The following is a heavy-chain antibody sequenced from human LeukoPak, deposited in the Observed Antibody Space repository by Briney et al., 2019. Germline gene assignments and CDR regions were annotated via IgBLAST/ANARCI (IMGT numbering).Heavy chain of an antibody. CDR3: AKDLGSGWSGEVAFDI. J-gene: IGHJ3*02. CDR1: GFTFSSYA. V-gene: IGHV3-23*01. D-gene: IGHD6-19*01. CDR2: ISGSGGST. Sequence: GGSLRLSCAVSGFTFSSYAMSWVRQAPGKGLEWVSAISGSGGSTYYADSVKGRFTISRDNSKNTLYLQMNSLRAEDTAVYYCAKDLGSGWSGEVAFDIWGQGTMVTVSS.